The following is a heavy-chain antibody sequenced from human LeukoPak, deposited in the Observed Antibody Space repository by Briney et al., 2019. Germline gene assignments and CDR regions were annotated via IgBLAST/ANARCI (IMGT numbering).Heavy chain of an antibody. D-gene: IGHD1-14*01. Sequence: GGSLRLSCAASGFTFSTYSMNWVRQAPGKGLEWVSYISSSTSTIYYADSVKGRFTISRDNAKNSLYLQMNSLRAEDTAVYYCARDVTHSSNWFDPWGQGTLVTVSS. CDR3: ARDVTHSSNWFDP. V-gene: IGHV3-48*04. CDR1: GFTFSTYS. J-gene: IGHJ5*02. CDR2: ISSSTSTI.